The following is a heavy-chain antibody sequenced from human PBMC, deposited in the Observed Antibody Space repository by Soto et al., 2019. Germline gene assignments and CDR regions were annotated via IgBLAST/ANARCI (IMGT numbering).Heavy chain of an antibody. CDR3: ARGNWFDP. V-gene: IGHV4-34*01. Sequence: SETLSLTCAVYGGSFSGYYWSWIRQPPGRGLEWIGEINHSGSTNYNPSLKSRVTISVDTSKNQFSLKLSSVTAADTAVYYCARGNWFDPWGQGTLVTVSS. CDR1: GGSFSGYY. J-gene: IGHJ5*02. CDR2: INHSGST.